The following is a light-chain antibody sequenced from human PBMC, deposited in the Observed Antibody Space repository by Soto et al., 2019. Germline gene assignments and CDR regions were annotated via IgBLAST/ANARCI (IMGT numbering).Light chain of an antibody. CDR1: QGISSY. Sequence: IQLTQSPSSLSAYVGDRVTITCRASQGISSYLAWYQQKPGKAPKLLIYAASTLQSGVPSRFSGSGSGTEFTLTISSLQPEDFATYYCQQLNSYPLLTFGGGTKVDIK. J-gene: IGKJ4*01. V-gene: IGKV1-9*01. CDR3: QQLNSYPLLT. CDR2: AAS.